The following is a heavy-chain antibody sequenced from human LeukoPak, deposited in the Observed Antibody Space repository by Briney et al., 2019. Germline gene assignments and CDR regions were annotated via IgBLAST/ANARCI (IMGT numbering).Heavy chain of an antibody. J-gene: IGHJ5*02. Sequence: SDTLSLTCAVSGCSISSSNWWGWIRQPPGKGLEWIGYIYYSGSTDYNPSLKSRVTMSVDTSKNQFSLKLSSVTAVDTAVYYCARLISGTLAGFDPWGQGTLVTVSS. V-gene: IGHV4-28*01. D-gene: IGHD1-20*01. CDR1: GCSISSSNW. CDR2: IYYSGST. CDR3: ARLISGTLAGFDP.